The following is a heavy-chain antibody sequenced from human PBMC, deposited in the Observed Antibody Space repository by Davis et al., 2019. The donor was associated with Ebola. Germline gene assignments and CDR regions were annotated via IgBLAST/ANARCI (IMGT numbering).Heavy chain of an antibody. Sequence: PSETLSLTCTASGGSISSYYWSWIRQPPGKGLEWIGYIYYSGSTNYNPSLKSRVTISVDTSKNQFSLKLSSVTAADTAVYYCARLNSGYDRSIDYYYYYGMDVWGQGTTVTVS. D-gene: IGHD5-12*01. CDR2: IYYSGST. J-gene: IGHJ6*02. V-gene: IGHV4-59*08. CDR3: ARLNSGYDRSIDYYYYYGMDV. CDR1: GGSISSYY.